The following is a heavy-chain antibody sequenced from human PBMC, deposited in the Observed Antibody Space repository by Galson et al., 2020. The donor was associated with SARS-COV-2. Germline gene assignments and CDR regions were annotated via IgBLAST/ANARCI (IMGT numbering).Heavy chain of an antibody. CDR1: GYNFNDYG. CDR2: ISVYNGKI. D-gene: IGHD3-9*01. CDR3: AKDQGTISYDIXTXXXXXXXXN. J-gene: IGHJ4*02. V-gene: IGHV1-18*01. Sequence: ASVKVSCKASGYNFNDYGITWVRQAPGQGFEWMGWISVYNGKINYAQKVEGRVTMTTDTSTSTAYMEMRSLTSDDTAVYYCAKDQGTISYDIXTXXXXXXXXNWGQGTLVTVSS.